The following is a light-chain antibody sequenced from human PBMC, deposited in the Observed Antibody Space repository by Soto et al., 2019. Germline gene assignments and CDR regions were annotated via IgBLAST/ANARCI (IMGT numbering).Light chain of an antibody. CDR3: QQDGGSPPYT. CDR1: QRLSSSY. Sequence: EIVLTQSPGTLSLSPGERATLSCRASQRLSSSYLAWYQQKPGQAPRLLIYGASSRATGIPDRFSGSRSGTGFTLTISRLEPEDFAVYYCQQDGGSPPYTFGQGTKVEIK. J-gene: IGKJ2*01. CDR2: GAS. V-gene: IGKV3-20*01.